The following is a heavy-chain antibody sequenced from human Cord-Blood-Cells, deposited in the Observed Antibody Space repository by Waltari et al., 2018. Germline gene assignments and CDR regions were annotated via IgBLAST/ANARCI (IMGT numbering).Heavy chain of an antibody. CDR1: GGSISSSSYY. D-gene: IGHD6-6*01. Sequence: QLQLQESGPGLVKPSETLSLTCPVSGGSISSSSYYWGWIRQPPGKGLEWIGSIYYSGSTYYNPSLKSRVTISVDTSKNQFSLKLSSVTAADTAVYYCARELAARTTYYFDYWGQGTLVTVSS. V-gene: IGHV4-39*02. J-gene: IGHJ4*02. CDR2: IYYSGST. CDR3: ARELAARTTYYFDY.